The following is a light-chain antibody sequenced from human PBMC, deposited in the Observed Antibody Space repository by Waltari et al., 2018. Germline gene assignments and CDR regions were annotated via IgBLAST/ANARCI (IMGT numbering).Light chain of an antibody. CDR2: GAS. CDR3: QHYVRLPAM. J-gene: IGKJ1*01. Sequence: EVVLTQSPGTLSLSPGERATLACRASQSDGTSLAWYQQKPGQAPRLLIYGASRRATGIPDRFSGSGSGTDFSLTISRLEPEDFAVYYCQHYVRLPAMFGQGTKVEI. CDR1: QSDGTS. V-gene: IGKV3-20*01.